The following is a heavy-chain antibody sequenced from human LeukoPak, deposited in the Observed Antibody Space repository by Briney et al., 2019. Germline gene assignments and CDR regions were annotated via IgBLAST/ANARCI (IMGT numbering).Heavy chain of an antibody. CDR1: GYGFTVYY. D-gene: IGHD2/OR15-2a*01. V-gene: IGHV1-2*02. Sequence: ASVNVSCKASGYGFTVYYLHWVRQAPGPGLGWMGCINPNCGGTNHAQKFQGRVTMKRNTSISTAYMELSSLRSEDTAVYYCARDTAEVINSYDDYWGQGTLVTVSS. CDR2: INPNCGGT. CDR3: ARDTAEVINSYDDY. J-gene: IGHJ4*02.